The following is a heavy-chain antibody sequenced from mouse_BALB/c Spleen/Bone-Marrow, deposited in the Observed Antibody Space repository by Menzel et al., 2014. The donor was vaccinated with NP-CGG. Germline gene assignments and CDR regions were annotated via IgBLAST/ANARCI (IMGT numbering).Heavy chain of an antibody. V-gene: IGHV1-55*01. J-gene: IGHJ3*01. CDR1: GHNFTSYW. D-gene: IGHD3-1*01. CDR2: IYPGSGST. CDR3: ARFSQLGLLAY. Sequence: QVQLQQPGAELVKPGASVKLSCKASGHNFTSYWINWVKLRPGQGLEWIGGIYPGSGSTNYNEKFKSKATLTVDTSSSTAYMQLSSLASEDSALYYCARFSQLGLLAYWGQGTLVTVSA.